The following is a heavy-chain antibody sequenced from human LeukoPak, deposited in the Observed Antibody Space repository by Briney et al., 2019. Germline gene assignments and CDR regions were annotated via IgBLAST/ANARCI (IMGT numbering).Heavy chain of an antibody. CDR1: GFTFSSYS. D-gene: IGHD1-26*01. V-gene: IGHV3-21*01. CDR3: AREGWESPFDY. CDR2: ISSSSSYI. J-gene: IGHJ4*02. Sequence: GGSLRLSCAASGFTFSSYSINWVRQAPGKGLEWVSSISSSSSYIYYADSVKGRFTISRDNAKNSLYLQMNSVRAEDTAVYYCAREGWESPFDYWGQGTLVTVSS.